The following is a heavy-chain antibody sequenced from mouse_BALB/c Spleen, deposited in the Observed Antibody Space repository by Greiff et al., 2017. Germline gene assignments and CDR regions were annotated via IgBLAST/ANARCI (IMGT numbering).Heavy chain of an antibody. D-gene: IGHD1-1*01. Sequence: EVQGVESGPGLVKPSQSLSLTCTVTGYSITSDYAWNCIRQFPGNKLEWMGYISYSGSTSYNPSLKSRISITRDTSKNQFFLQLNSVTTEDTATYYCARPSHYYGSSPFAYWGQGTLVTVSA. CDR3: ARPSHYYGSSPFAY. CDR2: ISYSGST. V-gene: IGHV3-2*02. CDR1: GYSITSDYA. J-gene: IGHJ3*01.